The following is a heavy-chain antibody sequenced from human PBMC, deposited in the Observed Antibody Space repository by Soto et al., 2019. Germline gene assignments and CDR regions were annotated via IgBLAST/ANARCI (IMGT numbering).Heavy chain of an antibody. V-gene: IGHV3-30*18. CDR3: ANDRMGAGVRGYFDY. J-gene: IGHJ4*02. D-gene: IGHD3-10*01. CDR1: GFTFSAYG. Sequence: QVQLVESGGGVVQPGRSLRLSCAGSGFTFSAYGMDWVRQALGKGLEWVAVISYDGSNKYYADSVKGRFTISRDNSKKTLYLQMNSLRAEDTAVYYCANDRMGAGVRGYFDYWCQGTLVTVSS. CDR2: ISYDGSNK.